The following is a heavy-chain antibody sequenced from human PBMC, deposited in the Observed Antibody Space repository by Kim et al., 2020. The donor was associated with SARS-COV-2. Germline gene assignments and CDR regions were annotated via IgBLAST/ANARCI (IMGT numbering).Heavy chain of an antibody. Sequence: ASVKVSCKASGYSLSSYALNWVRQAPGQGLEWMGWINTNTGDPTYAQGFRGRFGFSLATSVNTAFLHITSLEAEDTAVYYCERVEGYRHWFDPWGQGTLV. CDR1: GYSLSSYA. J-gene: IGHJ5*02. CDR3: ERVEGYRHWFDP. D-gene: IGHD5-18*01. V-gene: IGHV7-4-1*02. CDR2: INTNTGDP.